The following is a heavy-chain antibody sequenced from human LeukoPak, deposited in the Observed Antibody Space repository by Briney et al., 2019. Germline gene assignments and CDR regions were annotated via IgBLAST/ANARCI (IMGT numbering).Heavy chain of an antibody. Sequence: SETLSLTCTVSGDSISSANYYWSWIRQHPGKGLEWIGYINYSGSTYYNPSLKSRVTISVDMSQNQFSLKLSSVTAADTAVYYCAAEYSSSWFHFDYWGQGTLVTVSS. D-gene: IGHD6-13*01. CDR2: INYSGST. CDR1: GDSISSANYY. V-gene: IGHV4-31*03. CDR3: AAEYSSSWFHFDY. J-gene: IGHJ4*02.